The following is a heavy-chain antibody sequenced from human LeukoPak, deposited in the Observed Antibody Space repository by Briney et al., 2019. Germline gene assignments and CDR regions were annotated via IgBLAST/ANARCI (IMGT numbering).Heavy chain of an antibody. Sequence: KPSETLSLTCADYGGSFSGYYWSWIRQPPGKGLEWIGEINHSGSTNYNPSLKSRVTISVDTSKNQFSLKLSSVTAADTAVYYCAPGLVDTAMVEGQLGINFDYWGQGTLVTVSS. J-gene: IGHJ4*02. V-gene: IGHV4-34*01. CDR2: INHSGST. CDR1: GGSFSGYY. D-gene: IGHD5-18*01. CDR3: APGLVDTAMVEGQLGINFDY.